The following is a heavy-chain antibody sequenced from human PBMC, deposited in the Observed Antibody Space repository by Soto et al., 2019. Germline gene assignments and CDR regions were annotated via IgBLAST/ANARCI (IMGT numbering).Heavy chain of an antibody. Sequence: SETLSLTCTVSGGSISSGGYYWSWIRQHPGKGLEWIGYIYYSGSAYYNPSLKSRVTISVDTSKNQFSLKLSSVTAADTAVYYCARVSYYGSGNTLHFDYWGQGTLVTVS. CDR2: IYYSGSA. V-gene: IGHV4-31*03. D-gene: IGHD3-10*01. J-gene: IGHJ4*02. CDR3: ARVSYYGSGNTLHFDY. CDR1: GGSISSGGYY.